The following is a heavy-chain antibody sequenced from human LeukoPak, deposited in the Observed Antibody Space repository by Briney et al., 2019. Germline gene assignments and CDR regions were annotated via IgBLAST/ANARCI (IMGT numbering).Heavy chain of an antibody. V-gene: IGHV4-39*07. CDR2: IYYSGST. CDR1: GGSISGSSYY. D-gene: IGHD4-23*01. J-gene: IGHJ5*02. CDR3: ARGPGGNWFDP. Sequence: PSETLSLTCTVSGGSISGSSYYWGWIRQPPGKGLEWIGSIYYSGSTYYNPSLKSRVTISVDTSKNQFSLKLSSVTAADTAVYYCARGPGGNWFDPWGQGTLVTVSS.